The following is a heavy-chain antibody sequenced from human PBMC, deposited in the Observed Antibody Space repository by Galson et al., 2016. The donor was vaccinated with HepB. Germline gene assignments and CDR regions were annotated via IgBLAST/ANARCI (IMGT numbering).Heavy chain of an antibody. CDR2: IKSETDGGTT. D-gene: IGHD2-2*01. J-gene: IGHJ4*02. Sequence: SLRLSCATSRLTSSNAWMSWVRQAPGKGLEWVGRIKSETDGGTTVYAAPVKGRFTISREDSKNTLYLDMNSLKTEDTAVYYCTAGSPSCSGTSCTFDYWGQGALVTVSS. V-gene: IGHV3-15*01. CDR1: RLTSSNAW. CDR3: TAGSPSCSGTSCTFDY.